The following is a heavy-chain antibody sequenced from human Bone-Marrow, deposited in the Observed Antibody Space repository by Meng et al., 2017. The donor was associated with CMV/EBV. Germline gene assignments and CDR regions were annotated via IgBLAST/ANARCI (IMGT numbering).Heavy chain of an antibody. Sequence: GESLKISCAASGFTFSSYSMNWVRQAPGKGLEWVANIKEDGSEIYYVDSVKGRFTISRDNAKNSLYLQMNSLRAEDTAVYYCATGVYHWDYWGQGSLVTVSS. CDR1: GFTFSSYS. D-gene: IGHD1-20*01. V-gene: IGHV3-7*01. J-gene: IGHJ4*02. CDR2: IKEDGSEI. CDR3: ATGVYHWDY.